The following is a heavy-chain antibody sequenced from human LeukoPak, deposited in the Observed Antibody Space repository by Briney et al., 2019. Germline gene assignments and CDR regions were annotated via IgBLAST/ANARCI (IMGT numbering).Heavy chain of an antibody. CDR3: ARDRRYCSGGSCYSDYYYGMDV. J-gene: IGHJ6*02. V-gene: IGHV4-31*03. Sequence: ASETLSLTCTVSGGSISSDGYYWSWIRQHPGKGLEWIGYIYYSGSTYYNPSLKSRVTISVDTSKNQFSLKLSSVTAADTAVYYCARDRRYCSGGSCYSDYYYGMDVWGQGTTVTVSS. D-gene: IGHD2-15*01. CDR1: GGSISSDGYY. CDR2: IYYSGST.